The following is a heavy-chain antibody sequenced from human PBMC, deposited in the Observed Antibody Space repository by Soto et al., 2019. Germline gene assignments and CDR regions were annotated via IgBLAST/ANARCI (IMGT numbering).Heavy chain of an antibody. J-gene: IGHJ4*02. V-gene: IGHV3-53*01. CDR2: VHGGGST. Sequence: VQLVESGGGLIQPGGSLRLSCAASGFTVSNNHMTWVRQAAGKGLELVSFVHGGGSTSYADSVKGRFTISRDNSKHTLYRQMDSLRAEDTAIYYCAGRLTTAASLDYWGRGTLVTVSS. D-gene: IGHD3-16*01. CDR1: GFTVSNNH. CDR3: AGRLTTAASLDY.